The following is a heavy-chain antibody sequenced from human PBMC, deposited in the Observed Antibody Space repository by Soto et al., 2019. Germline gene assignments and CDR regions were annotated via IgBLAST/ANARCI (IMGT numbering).Heavy chain of an antibody. D-gene: IGHD1-20*01. V-gene: IGHV4-39*01. CDR3: DTCQKGYNWNYFDT. Sequence: PSEALALSCAVSGASISGSDDDWAWLRQSPGKGPEWIGSVCYPGFTSYNPSLESRVSVSVDTSKSQFSLKLSAVTAADTPVYYCDTCQKGYNWNYFDTWGQGALVTVSS. CDR2: VCYPGFT. J-gene: IGHJ4*02. CDR1: GASISGSDDD.